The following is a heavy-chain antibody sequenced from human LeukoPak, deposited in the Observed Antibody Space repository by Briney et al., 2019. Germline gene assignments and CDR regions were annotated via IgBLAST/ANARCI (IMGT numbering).Heavy chain of an antibody. J-gene: IGHJ5*02. CDR2: IYYTGSA. V-gene: IGHV4-34*01. CDR3: ARDSGYSSSWYDN. Sequence: SETLSLTCGVYGGSLSGYYWSWIRQPPGKGLEWIGTIYYTGSAYYNPSLRSRVTISVDTSKNQFSLKLSSVTAADTAVYYCARDSGYSSSWYDNWGQGTLVTVSS. CDR1: GGSLSGYY. D-gene: IGHD6-19*01.